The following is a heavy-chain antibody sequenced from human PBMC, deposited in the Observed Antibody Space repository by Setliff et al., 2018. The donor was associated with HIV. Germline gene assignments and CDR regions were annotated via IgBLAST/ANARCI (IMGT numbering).Heavy chain of an antibody. CDR3: AREISRYSGYEGRMDYFDY. Sequence: SETLSLTCAVSGGSISSTNWWSWVRQPPGKGLERIGEIYHSGNTNYNPSLKSRVTISVDKSKNQFSLKLSSVTAADTAVYYCAREISRYSGYEGRMDYFDYWGQGTLVTVSS. V-gene: IGHV4-4*02. D-gene: IGHD5-12*01. J-gene: IGHJ4*02. CDR2: IYHSGNT. CDR1: GGSISSTNW.